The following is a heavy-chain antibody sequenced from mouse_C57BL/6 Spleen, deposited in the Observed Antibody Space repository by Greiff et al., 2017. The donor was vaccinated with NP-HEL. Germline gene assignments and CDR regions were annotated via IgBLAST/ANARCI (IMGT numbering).Heavy chain of an antibody. Sequence: VQLQQSGPELVKPGASVKISCKASGYAFSSSWMNWVKQRPGKGLEWIGRIYPGDGDTNYNGKFKGKATLTADKSSSTAYMQLSSLTSEDSAVYFCARTADYDDYAMDYWGQGTSVTVSS. CDR1: GYAFSSSW. CDR3: ARTADYDDYAMDY. CDR2: IYPGDGDT. D-gene: IGHD2-4*01. V-gene: IGHV1-82*01. J-gene: IGHJ4*01.